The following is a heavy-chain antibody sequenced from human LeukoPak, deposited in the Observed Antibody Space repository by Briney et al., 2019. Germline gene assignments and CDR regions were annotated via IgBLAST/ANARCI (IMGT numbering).Heavy chain of an antibody. CDR2: ISHSGDT. Sequence: PSETLSLTCTVPGDYIINYFWSWLRQSPGKGLEWIAYISHSGDTNYNPSLKSRVTISLDISNNQFSLRLSSVTAADTAVYYCARAKGNYYGSGSYYNEDYWGQGTLVTVSS. D-gene: IGHD3-10*01. CDR1: GDYIINYF. CDR3: ARAKGNYYGSGSYYNEDY. V-gene: IGHV4-59*01. J-gene: IGHJ4*02.